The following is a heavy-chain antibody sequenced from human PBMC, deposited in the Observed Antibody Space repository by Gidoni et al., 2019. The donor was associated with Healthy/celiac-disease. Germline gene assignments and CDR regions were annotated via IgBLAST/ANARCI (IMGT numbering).Heavy chain of an antibody. Sequence: EVQLVESGGGLVKPGGSLRLSCAASGFTFSSYSMNWVRQAPGKGLEWVSSIISSSSYIYYADSVKGRFTISRDNAKNSLYLQMNSLRAEDTAVYYCARDEVPASTVTASGYWGQGTLVTVSS. CDR1: GFTFSSYS. J-gene: IGHJ4*02. CDR2: IISSSSYI. CDR3: ARDEVPASTVTASGY. D-gene: IGHD2-21*02. V-gene: IGHV3-21*01.